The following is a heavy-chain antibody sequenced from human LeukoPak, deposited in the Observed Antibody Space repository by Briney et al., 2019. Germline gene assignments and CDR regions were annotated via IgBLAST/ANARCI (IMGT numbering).Heavy chain of an antibody. Sequence: GGSLRLSCAASGFTFSSYGMHWVRQAPGKGLEWVAFIWYDGSNKYYGASVKGRFTISRDNSKNTLYLQMNSLRAEDTAVYYCARVEGSGWPYAFDIWGQGTMVTVSS. CDR3: ARVEGSGWPYAFDI. V-gene: IGHV3-33*01. J-gene: IGHJ3*02. CDR2: IWYDGSNK. CDR1: GFTFSSYG. D-gene: IGHD6-19*01.